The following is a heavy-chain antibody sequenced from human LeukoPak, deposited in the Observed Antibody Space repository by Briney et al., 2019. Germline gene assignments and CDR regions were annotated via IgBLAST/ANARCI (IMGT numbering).Heavy chain of an antibody. V-gene: IGHV3-53*01. Sequence: GGSLRLSCAASGFTVSTTYMTWVRQAPGKGLEWVSVIYTGGSTYYADSVKGRFTISRDISKNTLYLQMSSLRAEDTAVYYCARGTVTAPDYWGQGTLVTVSS. CDR1: GFTVSTTY. J-gene: IGHJ4*02. CDR3: ARGTVTAPDY. CDR2: IYTGGST. D-gene: IGHD4-17*01.